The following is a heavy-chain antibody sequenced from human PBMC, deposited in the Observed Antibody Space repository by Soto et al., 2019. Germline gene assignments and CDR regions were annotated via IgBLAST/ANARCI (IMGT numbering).Heavy chain of an antibody. CDR1: GGSISRIGYY. CDR3: SRCPGKNGAARPGLDY. D-gene: IGHD6-6*01. CDR2: IHYSGGG. Sequence: SATLSLTCTVSGGSISRIGYYWGWVRQAPGKGLEWIGSIHYSGGGYYKPSLKSRVTQSVDTSKNQVPLKLTSVTAADTAVYYCSRCPGKNGAARPGLDYWGQGTLVTVSS. V-gene: IGHV4-39*01. J-gene: IGHJ4*02.